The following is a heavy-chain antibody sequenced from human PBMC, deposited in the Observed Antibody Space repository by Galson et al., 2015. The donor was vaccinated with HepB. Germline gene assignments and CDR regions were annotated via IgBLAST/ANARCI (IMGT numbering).Heavy chain of an antibody. CDR3: VRDVGGNPVGIDY. CDR2: IYSGGST. Sequence: SLRLSCAASGFTVSNEYMSWVRQAPGKGLEWVSVIYSGGSTYYGDSVKGRFTISIDKSKNTLYLHMNSLKAEDTAVYYCVRDVGGNPVGIDYCGQGTLVTAPS. CDR1: GFTVSNEY. D-gene: IGHD4-23*01. J-gene: IGHJ4*02. V-gene: IGHV3-53*01.